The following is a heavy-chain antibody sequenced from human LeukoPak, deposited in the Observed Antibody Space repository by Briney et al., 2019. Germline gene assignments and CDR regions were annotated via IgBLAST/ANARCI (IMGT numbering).Heavy chain of an antibody. J-gene: IGHJ6*03. CDR2: INHSGST. CDR3: ARGVAAAGVGYYYYYMDV. V-gene: IGHV4-34*01. D-gene: IGHD6-13*01. Sequence: KPSETLSLTCAVYGGSLSGYYWSWIRQPAGKGLEWIGEINHSGSTNYNPSLKSRVTISVDTSKNQFSLKLSSVTAADTAVYYCARGVAAAGVGYYYYYMDVWGKGTTVTVSS. CDR1: GGSLSGYY.